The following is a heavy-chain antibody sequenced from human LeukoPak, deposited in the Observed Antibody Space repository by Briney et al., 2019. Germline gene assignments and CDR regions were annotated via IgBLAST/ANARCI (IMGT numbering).Heavy chain of an antibody. D-gene: IGHD6-6*01. J-gene: IGHJ4*02. Sequence: SVKVSCKASGGTFSSYAISWVRQAPGQGLEWMGGIIPIFGTANYAQKFQGRVTITTDESTSTAYMELSSLRSEDTAVYYCARSGGSSAALPWGSWAEWGQGTLVTVSS. CDR1: GGTFSSYA. CDR2: IIPIFGTA. V-gene: IGHV1-69*05. CDR3: ARSGGSSAALPWGSWAE.